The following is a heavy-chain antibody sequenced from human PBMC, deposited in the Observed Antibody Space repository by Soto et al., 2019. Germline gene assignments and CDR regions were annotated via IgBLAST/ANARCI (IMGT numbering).Heavy chain of an antibody. V-gene: IGHV1-2*02. Sequence: ASVKGSCKASGNTFTGYYMHWVRQAPGQGLEWMGWINPNSGGTNYAQKFQGRVTMTRDTSISTAYMELSRLRSDDTAVYCCARDGSSFHWFDPWGQGTLVTVSS. CDR3: ARDGSSFHWFDP. CDR1: GNTFTGYY. D-gene: IGHD6-6*01. CDR2: INPNSGGT. J-gene: IGHJ5*02.